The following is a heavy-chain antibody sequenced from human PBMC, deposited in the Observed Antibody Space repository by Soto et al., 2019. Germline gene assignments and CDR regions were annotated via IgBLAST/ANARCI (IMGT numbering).Heavy chain of an antibody. CDR1: GGTFSSYA. V-gene: IGHV1-69*13. Sequence: SVKVSCKASGGTFSSYAISWVRQAPGQGLEWMGGIIPIFGTANYAQKFQGRVTITADESTSTAYMELSSLRSEDTAVYYCARDWADKWNDVSYYYYDMDVWRKGTTVTVSS. J-gene: IGHJ6*04. CDR3: ARDWADKWNDVSYYYYDMDV. CDR2: IIPIFGTA. D-gene: IGHD1-20*01.